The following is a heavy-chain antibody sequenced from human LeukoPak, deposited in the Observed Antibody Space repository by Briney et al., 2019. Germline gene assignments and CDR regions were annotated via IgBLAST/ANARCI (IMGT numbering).Heavy chain of an antibody. CDR2: ISANGGST. CDR1: GFTFSSYA. Sequence: QAGGSLRLSCAASGFTFSSYAMTWVRQAPGKGLEWVSGISANGGSTYYADSVKGRFTISRDTSKNTLYLQMSSLRAEDTAIYYCVKDLYKGDSASWYFFHYWGQGTLVTVSS. D-gene: IGHD6-13*01. CDR3: VKDLYKGDSASWYFFHY. V-gene: IGHV3-23*01. J-gene: IGHJ4*02.